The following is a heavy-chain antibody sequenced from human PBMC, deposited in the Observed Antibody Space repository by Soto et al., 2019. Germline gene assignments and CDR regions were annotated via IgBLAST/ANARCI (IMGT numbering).Heavy chain of an antibody. J-gene: IGHJ2*01. CDR1: GGTFSSYA. V-gene: IGHV1-69*01. CDR2: IIPIFGTA. CDR3: GGRARGWDGYFDL. Sequence: QVQLVQSGAEVKKPGSSVKVSCKASGGTFSSYAISWVRQAPGQGLEWMGGIIPIFGTANYAQKFQGRVTITADESTSTAYLELSSLRAEETAVYYCGGRARGWDGYFDLCGRGTLVTVAA. D-gene: IGHD6-19*01.